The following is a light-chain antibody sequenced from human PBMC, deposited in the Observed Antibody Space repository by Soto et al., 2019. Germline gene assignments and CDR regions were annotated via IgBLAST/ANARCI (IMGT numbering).Light chain of an antibody. CDR2: HAS. J-gene: IGKJ5*01. V-gene: IGKV3D-15*01. CDR1: QSVTTN. Sequence: EVVMTQSPATLSVSPGERATLSCRASQSVTTNLAWYQQKPGQAPRLLIYHASTRATGIPARLSGSGSGTEFTITISSLQSEDFAVYYCQQYNNWPLTFGQGTRLEIK. CDR3: QQYNNWPLT.